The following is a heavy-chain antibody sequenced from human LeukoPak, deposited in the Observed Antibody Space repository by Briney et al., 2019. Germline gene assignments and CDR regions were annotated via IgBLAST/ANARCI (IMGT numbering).Heavy chain of an antibody. CDR3: AKAFSYGDYDLNPFPHPDY. CDR1: GFSFSSTW. J-gene: IGHJ4*02. Sequence: GGFLGVSCAAPGFSFSSTWFCWGRPAPVPWLDWVAPIKRYGSQKYYLDSVKGRFTISRDNAKNSLYLQMNSLRAEDTAVYYCAKAFSYGDYDLNPFPHPDYWGQGTLVTVSS. V-gene: IGHV3-7*03. CDR2: IKRYGSQK. D-gene: IGHD4-17*01.